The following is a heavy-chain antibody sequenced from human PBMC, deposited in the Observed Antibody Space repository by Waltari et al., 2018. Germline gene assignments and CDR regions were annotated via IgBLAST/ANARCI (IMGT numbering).Heavy chain of an antibody. J-gene: IGHJ5*02. V-gene: IGHV1-69*04. CDR3: AREGYGDYSSGWFDP. CDR2: VIPILGIA. CDR1: GGTFSSYA. Sequence: QVQLVQSGAEVKKPGSSVKVSCKASGGTFSSYAISWVRQAPGQGLEWMGGVIPILGIANYAQQFQGRVTITADESTSTAYMELSSLRSEETAVYYCAREGYGDYSSGWFDPWGQGTLVTVSS. D-gene: IGHD4-17*01.